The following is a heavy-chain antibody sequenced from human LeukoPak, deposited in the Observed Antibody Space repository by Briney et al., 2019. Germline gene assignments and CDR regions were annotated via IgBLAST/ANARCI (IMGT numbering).Heavy chain of an antibody. V-gene: IGHV3-30*02. CDR2: IRYDGSNK. Sequence: GGSLRLSCAACGFTFSSYGRHGVRQAPGKGLEGGAFIRYDGSNKYYADSVKGRFTISRDNSKNTLYLQMNSLRAEDTAVYYCARDLITVTGGPFDYWGQGTLVTVSS. D-gene: IGHD4-17*01. CDR3: ARDLITVTGGPFDY. CDR1: GFTFSSYG. J-gene: IGHJ4*02.